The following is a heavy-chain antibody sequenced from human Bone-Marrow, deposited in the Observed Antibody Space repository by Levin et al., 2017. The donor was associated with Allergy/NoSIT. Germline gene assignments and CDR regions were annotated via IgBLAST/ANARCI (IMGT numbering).Heavy chain of an antibody. CDR1: GGTPNNYA. CDR3: ASRKLNYYETTSYYPDFDS. Sequence: GASVKVSCKTSGGTPNNYAINWVRQAPGQGLEWMGGIIPIFGPANYARKFQGRVTINADESTSTAYMELSSLRSEDTAVYYCASRKLNYYETTSYYPDFDSWGQGTLVTVSS. V-gene: IGHV1-69*13. J-gene: IGHJ4*02. D-gene: IGHD3-22*01. CDR2: IIPIFGPA.